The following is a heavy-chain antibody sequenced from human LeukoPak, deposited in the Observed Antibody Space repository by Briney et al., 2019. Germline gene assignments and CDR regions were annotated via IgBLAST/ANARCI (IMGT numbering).Heavy chain of an antibody. CDR1: GGSFSGYY. V-gene: IGHV4-34*01. D-gene: IGHD2-15*01. Sequence: SETLSPTCAVYGGSFSGYYWSWIRQSPGKGLEWIGEINHSGSTNYNPSLKSRVTISVDTSKNQFSLKLSSVTAADTAVYYCARGSQSLGYCSGGSCRAKIFDYWGQGTLVTVSS. CDR2: INHSGST. J-gene: IGHJ4*02. CDR3: ARGSQSLGYCSGGSCRAKIFDY.